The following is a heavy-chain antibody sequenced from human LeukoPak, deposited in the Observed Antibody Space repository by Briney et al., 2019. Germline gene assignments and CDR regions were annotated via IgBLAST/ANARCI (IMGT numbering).Heavy chain of an antibody. Sequence: SETLSLTCTVSGGSISSGDYYWSWIRQPPGKGLEWIGYIYYSGSTYYNPSLKSRVTISVDTSKNQFSLKLSSVTAADTAVYYCARVARLLGVNYWGQGTLVTVSS. CDR3: ARVARLLGVNY. CDR1: GGSISSGDYY. CDR2: IYYSGST. V-gene: IGHV4-30-4*01. J-gene: IGHJ4*02. D-gene: IGHD3-16*01.